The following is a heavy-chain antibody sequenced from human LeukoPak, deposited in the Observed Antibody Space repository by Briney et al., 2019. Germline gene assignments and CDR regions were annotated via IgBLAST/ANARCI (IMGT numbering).Heavy chain of an antibody. J-gene: IGHJ4*02. V-gene: IGHV3-15*01. CDR1: GFTFSNYD. D-gene: IGHD4-23*01. Sequence: PGGSLRLSCAASGFTFSNYDMSWVRQAPGKGLEWVGRIKSTTVGGTTEYAAPVKGRFTISRDDSKNTVYLQMNSLKTEDTAVYYCTTGPGNSGYWGQGTLVTVSS. CDR3: TTGPGNSGY. CDR2: IKSTTVGGTT.